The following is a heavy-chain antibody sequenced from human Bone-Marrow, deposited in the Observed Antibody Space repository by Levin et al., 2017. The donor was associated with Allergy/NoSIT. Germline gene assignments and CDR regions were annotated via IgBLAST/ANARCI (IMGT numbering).Heavy chain of an antibody. D-gene: IGHD4-17*01. CDR3: ARGNGDYSSNWFGP. Sequence: KSGGSLRLSCAASGFTLHNYGMSWVRQAPGKGLEWVASITSYSKYIEYADAVKGRFIISRDNAKSSLFLEMNSLRVEDTAVYYCARGNGDYSSNWFGPWGQGTLVTVSS. CDR1: GFTLHNYG. CDR2: ITSYSKYI. V-gene: IGHV3-21*01. J-gene: IGHJ5*02.